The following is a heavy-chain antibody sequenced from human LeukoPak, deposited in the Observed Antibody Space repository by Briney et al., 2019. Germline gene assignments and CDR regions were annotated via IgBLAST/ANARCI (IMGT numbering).Heavy chain of an antibody. CDR3: ARVGEGYDILTGYYNVGNWFDP. CDR2: IYYSGST. CDR1: GGSISSYY. V-gene: IGHV4-59*01. J-gene: IGHJ5*02. Sequence: SETLSLTCTASGGSISSYYWSWIRQPPGKGLEWIGYIYYSGSTNYNPSLKSRVTISVDTSKNQFSLKLSSVTAADTAVYYCARVGEGYDILTGYYNVGNWFDPWGQGTLVTVSS. D-gene: IGHD3-9*01.